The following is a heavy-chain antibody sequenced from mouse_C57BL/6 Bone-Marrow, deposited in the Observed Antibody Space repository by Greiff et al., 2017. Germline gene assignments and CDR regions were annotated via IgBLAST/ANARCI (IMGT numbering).Heavy chain of an antibody. J-gene: IGHJ1*03. V-gene: IGHV1-19*01. Sequence: EVQLQQSGPVLVKPGASVKMSCKASGYTFTDYYMNWVKQSHGKSLEWIGVINPYNGGTSYNQKFKGKATLTVDKSSSTAYMELNSLTSENSAVYYDAREGYGSSYWYFDVWGTGTTVTVSS. CDR1: GYTFTDYY. CDR2: INPYNGGT. CDR3: AREGYGSSYWYFDV. D-gene: IGHD1-1*01.